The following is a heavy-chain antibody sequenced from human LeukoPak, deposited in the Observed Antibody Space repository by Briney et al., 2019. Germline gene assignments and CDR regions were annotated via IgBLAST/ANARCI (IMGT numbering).Heavy chain of an antibody. D-gene: IGHD6-13*01. Sequence: TGGSLRLSCAASGFTFSSYWMSWVRQAPGKGLEWVANIKRDGSEKYYVDSVKGRFTISRDNAKNSLYLQMNSLRAEDTAVYYCASSYSSSWYSEAGKWFDPWGQGTLVTVSS. V-gene: IGHV3-7*01. CDR1: GFTFSSYW. CDR3: ASSYSSSWYSEAGKWFDP. CDR2: IKRDGSEK. J-gene: IGHJ5*02.